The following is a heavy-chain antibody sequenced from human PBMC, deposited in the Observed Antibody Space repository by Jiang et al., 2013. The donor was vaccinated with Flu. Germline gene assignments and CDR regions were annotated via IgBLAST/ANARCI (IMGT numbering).Heavy chain of an antibody. V-gene: IGHV4-34*01. D-gene: IGHD5-18*01. J-gene: IGHJ4*02. CDR2: INHSGST. Sequence: LLKPSETLSLTCAVYGGSFSGYYWSWIRQPPGKGLEWIGEINHSGSTNYNPSLKSRVTISVDTSKNQFSLKLSSVTAADTAVYYCARRWIQLWFGYWGQGTLVTVSS. CDR3: ARRWIQLWFGY. CDR1: GGSFSGYY.